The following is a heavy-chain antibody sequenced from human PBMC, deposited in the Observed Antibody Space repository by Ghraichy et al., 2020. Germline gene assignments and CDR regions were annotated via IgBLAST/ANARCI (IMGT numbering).Heavy chain of an antibody. D-gene: IGHD3-16*01. CDR3: ARALGLLGGTYYFFDY. CDR1: GFTFSSNS. CDR2: ISSGSSYI. Sequence: GGSLRLSCAASGFTFSSNSMNWVRQAPGKGLEWVSSISSGSSYIYYTDSVKGRFTISRDNAKNSLYLQMNSLRAEDTAVYYCARALGLLGGTYYFFDYWGQGTLVTVSA. J-gene: IGHJ4*02. V-gene: IGHV3-21*01.